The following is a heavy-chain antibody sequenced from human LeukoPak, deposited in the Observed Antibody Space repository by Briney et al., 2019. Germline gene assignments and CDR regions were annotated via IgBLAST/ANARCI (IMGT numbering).Heavy chain of an antibody. CDR1: GFTFSNHW. D-gene: IGHD3-22*01. Sequence: GGSLRLSCEASGFTFSNHWMHWVRQAPGRGLVWVSVISKDGSTSIYADSVRGRLTISRDNAKNTLYLQMNSLRVEDTSVYYCARDYYMGIVDQWGQGTRVTVSS. CDR2: ISKDGSTS. CDR3: ARDYYMGIVDQ. J-gene: IGHJ5*02. V-gene: IGHV3-74*01.